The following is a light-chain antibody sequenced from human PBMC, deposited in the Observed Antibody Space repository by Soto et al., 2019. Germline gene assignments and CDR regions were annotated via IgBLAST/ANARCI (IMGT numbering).Light chain of an antibody. CDR1: QSVSSN. CDR3: PQYNNWPPW. V-gene: IGKV3-15*01. Sequence: EIVMTQSPATLSVSPGERDTLACRASQSVSSNLAWYQKKPGQAPRLLIYGASTRATGIPARFSGSGSGTEFTLTISSLQSEDFAVYYCPQYNNWPPWFGQGTKVEIK. CDR2: GAS. J-gene: IGKJ1*01.